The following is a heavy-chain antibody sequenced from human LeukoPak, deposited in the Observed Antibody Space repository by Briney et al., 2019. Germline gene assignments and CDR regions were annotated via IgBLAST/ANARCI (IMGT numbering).Heavy chain of an antibody. D-gene: IGHD6-13*01. CDR3: ARGSFDSTWY. V-gene: IGHV4-39*01. J-gene: IGHJ4*02. Sequence: NPSETLSLTCTVSGGSIRSSSYYWGWIRQPPGKGLEWIGSIYYSGSTYYNPSLKSRVTISVDTSKNQFSLQLNSVTPEDTAVYYCARGSFDSTWYWGQGTLVTVSS. CDR2: IYYSGST. CDR1: GGSIRSSSYY.